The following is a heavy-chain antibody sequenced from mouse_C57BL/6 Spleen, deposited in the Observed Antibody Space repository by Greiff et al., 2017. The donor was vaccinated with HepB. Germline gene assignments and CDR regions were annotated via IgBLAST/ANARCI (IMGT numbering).Heavy chain of an antibody. J-gene: IGHJ3*01. V-gene: IGHV14-1*01. CDR1: GFNIKDYY. CDR2: IDPEDGDT. Sequence: EVQLQQSGAELVRPGASVKLSCTASGFNIKDYYMHWVKQRPEQGLEWIGRIDPEDGDTEYAPKFQGKATMTADTSSNTAYLQLSSLTSEETAVYYCTTFYYYGSSPFAYWGQGTLVTVSA. CDR3: TTFYYYGSSPFAY. D-gene: IGHD1-1*01.